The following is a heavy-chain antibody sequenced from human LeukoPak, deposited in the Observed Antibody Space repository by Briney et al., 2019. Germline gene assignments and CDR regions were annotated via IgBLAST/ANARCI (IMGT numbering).Heavy chain of an antibody. V-gene: IGHV3-11*01. CDR2: ISSSGSTV. CDR1: GFTFSDYY. Sequence: PGGSLRLSCAASGFTFSDYYIYWIRQAPGKGLEWVSHISSSGSTVYYADSVKGRFIISRDNAKNSLYLQMNSLRAEDTVVYYCARAVRRTYGRSTAVYFDYWGQGALVTVSS. J-gene: IGHJ4*02. D-gene: IGHD3-10*01. CDR3: ARAVRRTYGRSTAVYFDY.